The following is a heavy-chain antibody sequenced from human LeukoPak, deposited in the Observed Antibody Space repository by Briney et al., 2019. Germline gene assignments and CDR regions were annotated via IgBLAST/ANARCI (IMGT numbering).Heavy chain of an antibody. Sequence: PSETLSLTCTVSGGSISSYYWSWIRQPPPKGLEWSGYIYYSGSTNYNPSLKSRVTISVDTSKNQFSLKLSSVTAADTAVYYCARDPGSYGYYFDYWGQGTLVTVSS. CDR1: GGSISSYY. J-gene: IGHJ4*02. CDR3: ARDPGSYGYYFDY. D-gene: IGHD5-18*01. CDR2: IYYSGST. V-gene: IGHV4-59*01.